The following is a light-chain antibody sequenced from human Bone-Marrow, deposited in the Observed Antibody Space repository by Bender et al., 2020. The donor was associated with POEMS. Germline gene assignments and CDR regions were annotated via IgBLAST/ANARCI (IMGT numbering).Light chain of an antibody. V-gene: IGLV1-44*01. Sequence: QSVLTQPPSVSGTPGQRVTISCSGSGSNIGGYPVNWYQQLPGTAPTLLIYRNNQRPSGVSNRFSGSKSGNTASLTISGLQAEDEADYHCCSYAGMSTWVFGGGTKLTVL. J-gene: IGLJ3*02. CDR3: CSYAGMSTWV. CDR1: GSNIGGYP. CDR2: RNN.